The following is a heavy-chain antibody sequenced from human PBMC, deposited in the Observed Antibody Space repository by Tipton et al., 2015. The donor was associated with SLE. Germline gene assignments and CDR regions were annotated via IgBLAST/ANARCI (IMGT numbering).Heavy chain of an antibody. D-gene: IGHD6-13*01. CDR1: GFTFSSYD. V-gene: IGHV3-13*04. CDR3: ARDPAAYYYYYYYMDV. J-gene: IGHJ6*03. Sequence: SLRLSCAASGFTFSSYDMHRVRQATGKGLEWVSAIGTAGDTYYPGSVKGRFTISRDNAKNSLYLQMNSLRAEDTAVYYCARDPAAYYYYYYYMDVWGKGTTVTVSS. CDR2: IGTAGDT.